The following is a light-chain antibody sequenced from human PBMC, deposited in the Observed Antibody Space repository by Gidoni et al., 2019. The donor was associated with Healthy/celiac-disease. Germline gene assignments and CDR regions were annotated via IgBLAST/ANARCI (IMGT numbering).Light chain of an antibody. J-gene: IGKJ5*01. CDR1: QSVSSN. CDR3: QQYNNWPLT. CDR2: GAS. V-gene: IGKV3-15*01. Sequence: DIVLTPSPAPLSVSPGERATLSCRASQSVSSNLTWYQQKPGQAPRLLIYGASTRATGIPARFSGSGSGTEFTLTISSLQSEDFAVYYCQQYNNWPLTFXQXTRLEIK.